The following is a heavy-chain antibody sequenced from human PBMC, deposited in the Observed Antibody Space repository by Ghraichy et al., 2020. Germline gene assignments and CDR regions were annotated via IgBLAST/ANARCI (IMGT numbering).Heavy chain of an antibody. V-gene: IGHV4-4*09. Sequence: SQTLSLTCTVSGGSISSYYWSWIRQPPGKGLEWIGYIYTSGSTNYNPSLKSRVTISVDTSKNQFSLKLSSVTAADTAVYYCARHAGRWTSAFRHYFDYWGQGTLVTVSS. CDR1: GGSISSYY. CDR3: ARHAGRWTSAFRHYFDY. CDR2: IYTSGST. J-gene: IGHJ4*02. D-gene: IGHD4-23*01.